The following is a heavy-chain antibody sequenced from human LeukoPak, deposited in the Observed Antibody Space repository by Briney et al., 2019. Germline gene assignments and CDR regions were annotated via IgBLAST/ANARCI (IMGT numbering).Heavy chain of an antibody. Sequence: PGGSLRLSCAASGFTFSSYGMHWVRQAPGKGLEWVSVIYGGGSTYYADSVKGRFSISRDTSKNAVYLQMNSLRAEDTAVYYCARAQFYHDSSTYGPDYWGQGTLVTVSS. D-gene: IGHD3-22*01. V-gene: IGHV3-53*01. CDR2: IYGGGST. J-gene: IGHJ4*02. CDR3: ARAQFYHDSSTYGPDY. CDR1: GFTFSSYG.